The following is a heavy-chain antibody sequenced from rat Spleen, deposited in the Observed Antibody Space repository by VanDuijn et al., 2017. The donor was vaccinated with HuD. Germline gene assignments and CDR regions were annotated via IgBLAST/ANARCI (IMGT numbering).Heavy chain of an antibody. J-gene: IGHJ2*01. D-gene: IGHD1-11*01. CDR1: GFTFNNYW. CDR3: TREASSDYGGPHFDY. Sequence: EVQLVESGGGLVQPGRSLKLSCVASGFTFNNYWMTWIRQAPGKGLEWVASITNTGGSTYYPDSVKGRFTISRDNAKSTLYLQMNSLRSEDTATYYCTREASSDYGGPHFDYWGQGVMVTVSS. V-gene: IGHV5-31*01. CDR2: ITNTGGST.